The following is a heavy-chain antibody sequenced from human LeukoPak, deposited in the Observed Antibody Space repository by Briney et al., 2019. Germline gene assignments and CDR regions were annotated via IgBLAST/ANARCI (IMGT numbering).Heavy chain of an antibody. J-gene: IGHJ4*02. Sequence: GGSLRLSCVVSGFTFNRCWMNWVRQAPGKGLEWVAHINPDGRDTYYVDSVKGRFTISRDNSKNTLYLQMNSLRAEDTAVYYCARDSRADSSGYYYSGYWGQGTLVTVSS. D-gene: IGHD3-22*01. CDR3: ARDSRADSSGYYYSGY. V-gene: IGHV3-7*03. CDR2: INPDGRDT. CDR1: GFTFNRCW.